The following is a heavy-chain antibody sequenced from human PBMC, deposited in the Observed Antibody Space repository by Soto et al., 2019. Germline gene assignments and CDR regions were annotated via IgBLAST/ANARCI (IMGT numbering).Heavy chain of an antibody. D-gene: IGHD3-10*01. Sequence: ASVKVSCKASGYTFTSYGISWVRQAPGQGLEWMGWISAYNGNTNYAQKLQGRVTMTTDTSTSTAYMEPRSLRSDDTAVYYCARDSRGAYYYYGMDVWGQGTTVTVSS. CDR2: ISAYNGNT. CDR3: ARDSRGAYYYYGMDV. CDR1: GYTFTSYG. V-gene: IGHV1-18*01. J-gene: IGHJ6*02.